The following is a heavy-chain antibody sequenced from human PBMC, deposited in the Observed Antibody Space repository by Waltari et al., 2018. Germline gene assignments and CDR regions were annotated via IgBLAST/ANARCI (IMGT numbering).Heavy chain of an antibody. CDR2: IYYRGGT. CDR3: ARDHCSSTSCYGWFDP. Sequence: QVQLQESGPGLVKPSETLSLTCTVSGGSISSYYWSWIRQPPGKGREWIGYIYYRGGTNYNPTLKSRVTISVDTSKNQFSLKLSSVTAADTAVYYCARDHCSSTSCYGWFDPWGQGTLVTVSS. D-gene: IGHD2-2*01. V-gene: IGHV4-59*01. J-gene: IGHJ5*02. CDR1: GGSISSYY.